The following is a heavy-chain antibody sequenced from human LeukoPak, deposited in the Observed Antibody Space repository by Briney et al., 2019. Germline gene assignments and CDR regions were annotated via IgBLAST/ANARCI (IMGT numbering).Heavy chain of an antibody. D-gene: IGHD3-16*01. Sequence: GGSLRLSCAASGFTFSSAWMSWVRQAPGKGLEWVGRIKSQTDGRTTDYAAPVKGRFTISRDDSKNTLYLQVNSLKTGDTGVYYCTADVMAPNDYWGQGTLVTVSS. V-gene: IGHV3-15*01. CDR1: GFTFSSAW. CDR3: TADVMAPNDY. J-gene: IGHJ4*02. CDR2: IKSQTDGRTT.